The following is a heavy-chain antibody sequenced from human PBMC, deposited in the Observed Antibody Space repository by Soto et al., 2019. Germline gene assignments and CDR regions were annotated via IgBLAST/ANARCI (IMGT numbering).Heavy chain of an antibody. V-gene: IGHV1-69*01. CDR1: GGTFSSYA. D-gene: IGHD3-22*01. CDR2: IIPIFGTA. Sequence: QVQLVQSGAEVKKPGSSVKVSCKASGGTFSSYAISWVRQAPGQGLEWMGGIIPIFGTANYAQKFQGRVTITADESTSTAYMELSSLRSEDTAVYYCARYVVEVIMWWGYGMDVWGQGTTVTVSS. J-gene: IGHJ6*02. CDR3: ARYVVEVIMWWGYGMDV.